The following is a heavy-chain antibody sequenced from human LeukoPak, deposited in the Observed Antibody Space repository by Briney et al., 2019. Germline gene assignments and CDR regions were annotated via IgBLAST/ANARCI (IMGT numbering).Heavy chain of an antibody. CDR1: GFTFSSYA. V-gene: IGHV3-21*01. D-gene: IGHD2-21*02. J-gene: IGHJ4*02. CDR2: ISSSSGYI. Sequence: GGSLRLSCAASGFTFSSYAMSWVRQAPGKGLEWVSSISSSSGYIYYADSVKGRFTISRDNAKNSLYLQMNSLRDEDTAVYYCARELAYCGGDCYTRMGFDYWGQGTLVTVSS. CDR3: ARELAYCGGDCYTRMGFDY.